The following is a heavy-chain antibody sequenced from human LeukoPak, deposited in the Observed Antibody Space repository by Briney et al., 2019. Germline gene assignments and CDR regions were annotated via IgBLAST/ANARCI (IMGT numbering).Heavy chain of an antibody. CDR2: IYYSGNT. CDR3: ATQAVVGTFDI. Sequence: SETLSLTCTVSGCSIRSSTYYLVWIRQPPGKGLEWIGGIYYSGNTYYNPSLKSRPTISVDTSKNQFSLRLSSVTAADTAVYYCATQAVVGTFDIWGQGTMVTVSS. CDR1: GCSIRSSTYY. J-gene: IGHJ3*02. D-gene: IGHD2-15*01. V-gene: IGHV4-39*01.